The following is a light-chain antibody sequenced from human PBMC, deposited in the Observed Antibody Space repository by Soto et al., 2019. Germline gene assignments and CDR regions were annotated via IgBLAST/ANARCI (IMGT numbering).Light chain of an antibody. J-gene: IGKJ1*01. CDR3: QQANSFPWT. V-gene: IGKV1D-12*01. Sequence: DIQMTQSPSSVSASVGDRVTITCRASQDISGLLAWFQQKPGKAPNLLIYAASILQSGVPSRFSGSGSGTDFTLTITYLQPEDFATYYCQQANSFPWTFGQGTKVEL. CDR2: AAS. CDR1: QDISGL.